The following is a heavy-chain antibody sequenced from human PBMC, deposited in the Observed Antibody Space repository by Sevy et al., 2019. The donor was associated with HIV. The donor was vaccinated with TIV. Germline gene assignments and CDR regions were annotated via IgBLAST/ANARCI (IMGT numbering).Heavy chain of an antibody. Sequence: SETLSLTCTVSGGSISSYYWSWIRQPPGKGLEWIGYIYYSGSTNYNPSLKSRVTISVDTSKNQFSLKLSSVTAADTAVYYCAREYQGGLDYWGQGTLVTVSS. CDR1: GGSISSYY. CDR2: IYYSGST. CDR3: AREYQGGLDY. D-gene: IGHD2-15*01. J-gene: IGHJ4*02. V-gene: IGHV4-59*01.